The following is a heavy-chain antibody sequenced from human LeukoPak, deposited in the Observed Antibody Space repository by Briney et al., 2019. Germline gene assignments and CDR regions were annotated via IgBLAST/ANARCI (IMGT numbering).Heavy chain of an antibody. D-gene: IGHD1-14*01. Sequence: GGSLRLSCAASGFTVSTNYMSWVRQAPGQGLEWVSVIYSDGRTYYADSVKGRFTISRDNAENSLYLQMNSLRAEDTAVYYCARAGFTENYWGQGTLVTVSS. J-gene: IGHJ4*02. CDR2: IYSDGRT. CDR1: GFTVSTNY. V-gene: IGHV3-53*01. CDR3: ARAGFTENY.